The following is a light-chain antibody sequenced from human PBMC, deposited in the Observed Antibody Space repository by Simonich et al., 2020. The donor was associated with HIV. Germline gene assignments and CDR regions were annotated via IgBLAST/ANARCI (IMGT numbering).Light chain of an antibody. Sequence: NFMLTQPHSVSESPGKTVTISCTRSSGSIASNYWQWYQQRPGRAPTTVISEDNQRPSGVPDRFSGSIDRSSNSASLTISGLKTEDEADYYCQSYDSSNFWVFGGGTKLTVL. CDR1: SGSIASNY. J-gene: IGLJ3*02. V-gene: IGLV6-57*03. CDR2: EDN. CDR3: QSYDSSNFWV.